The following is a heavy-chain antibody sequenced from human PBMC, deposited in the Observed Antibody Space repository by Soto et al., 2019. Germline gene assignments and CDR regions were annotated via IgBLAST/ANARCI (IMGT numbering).Heavy chain of an antibody. D-gene: IGHD5-12*01. CDR1: GFTFSSYG. V-gene: IGHV3-30*18. CDR2: ISYDGSNK. CDR3: AKGSRDGYNYLVDY. J-gene: IGHJ4*02. Sequence: ESVGGVVQSGRSLRLSCAASGFTFSSYGMHWVRQAPGKGLEWVAVISYDGSNKYYADSVKGRFTISRDNSKNTLYLQMNSLRAEDTAVYYCAKGSRDGYNYLVDYWGQGTLVTVSS.